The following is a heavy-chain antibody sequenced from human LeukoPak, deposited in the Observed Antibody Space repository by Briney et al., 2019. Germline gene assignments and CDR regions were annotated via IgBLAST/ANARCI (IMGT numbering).Heavy chain of an antibody. D-gene: IGHD1-26*01. CDR3: AREEWELGTPDFDY. Sequence: GGSLRLSCAASGFTFSSYWMHWVRQAPGKGLVWVSRFNSDGSSTSYADSVKGRFTISRDNAKNTLYLQMKSLRAEDTAVYYCAREEWELGTPDFDYWGQGTLVTVSS. J-gene: IGHJ4*02. CDR1: GFTFSSYW. V-gene: IGHV3-74*01. CDR2: FNSDGSST.